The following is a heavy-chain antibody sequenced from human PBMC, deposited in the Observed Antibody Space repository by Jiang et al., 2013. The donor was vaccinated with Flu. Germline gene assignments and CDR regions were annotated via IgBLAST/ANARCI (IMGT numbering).Heavy chain of an antibody. J-gene: IGHJ5*02. V-gene: IGHV1-2*04. CDR2: INPNSGGT. D-gene: IGHD6-19*01. CDR1: GYTFTGYY. Sequence: SGAEVKKPGASVKVSCKASGYTFTGYYMHWVRQAPGQGLEWMGWINPNSGGTNYAQKFQGWVTMTRDTSISTAYMELSRLRSDDTAVYYYARGSPYSSGSNWFDPWGQGTLVTVSS. CDR3: ARGSPYSSGSNWFDP.